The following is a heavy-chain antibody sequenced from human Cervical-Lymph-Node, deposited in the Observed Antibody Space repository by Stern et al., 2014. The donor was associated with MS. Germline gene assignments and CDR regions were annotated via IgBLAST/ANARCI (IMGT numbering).Heavy chain of an antibody. V-gene: IGHV3-33*01. J-gene: IGHJ5*02. D-gene: IGHD6-19*01. CDR2: IWYDGSNE. CDR3: VAYASGDNINH. CDR1: GFTFSRNG. Sequence: VQLVESGGGVVQPGRSLRLSWAASGFTFSRNGMHWVRQAPGKGLEWVAGIWYDGSNENYVDSVKGRFTMSRDNSKNTLYLQMNSLRVEDTAVYYCVAYASGDNINHWGQGTLVTVSS.